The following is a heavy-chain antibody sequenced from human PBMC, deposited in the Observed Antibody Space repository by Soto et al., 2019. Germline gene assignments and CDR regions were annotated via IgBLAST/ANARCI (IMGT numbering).Heavy chain of an antibody. CDR2: ISSSSSYI. V-gene: IGHV3-21*01. J-gene: IGHJ4*02. D-gene: IGHD6-13*01. CDR1: GFTVSSYS. CDR3: ARDPDSSSSDY. Sequence: LRLSCAASGFTVSSYSMNWVRQSPGKGLEWVSSISSSSSYIYYADSVKGRCTISRDNAKNSLYLQINSLRAEDTAAYYCARDPDSSSSDYWGQGTLVTVSS.